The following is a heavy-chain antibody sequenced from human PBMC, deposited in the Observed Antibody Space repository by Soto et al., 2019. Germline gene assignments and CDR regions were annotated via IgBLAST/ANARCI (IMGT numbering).Heavy chain of an antibody. V-gene: IGHV1-18*01. CDR1: NYLFGAFG. Sequence: QVQLVQSGAEVKNPGASVKVSCQASNYLFGAFGISWVRQAPGQGLEWMGWITPYNCNTHYAEKFQDRVTMTADKTTTTAYMEVRSLTSDDTAVYFCARISARRNDFDVWGQGTVVTVSS. CDR3: ARISARRNDFDV. J-gene: IGHJ3*01. CDR2: ITPYNCNT.